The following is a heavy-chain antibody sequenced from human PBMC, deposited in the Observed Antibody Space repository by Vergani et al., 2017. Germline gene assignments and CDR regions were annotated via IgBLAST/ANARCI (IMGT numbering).Heavy chain of an antibody. Sequence: EVQLVESGGGLVKPGGSLRLSCAASGFTFSNAWMSWVRQAPGKGLEWVGRIKSKTDGGTTDYAAPVKGRFTISRDNSKNTLYLQMNSLRAEDTAVYYCAKASRWELYSFDYWGQGTLVTVSS. CDR1: GFTFSNAW. J-gene: IGHJ4*02. CDR3: AKASRWELYSFDY. V-gene: IGHV3-15*01. D-gene: IGHD1-26*01. CDR2: IKSKTDGGTT.